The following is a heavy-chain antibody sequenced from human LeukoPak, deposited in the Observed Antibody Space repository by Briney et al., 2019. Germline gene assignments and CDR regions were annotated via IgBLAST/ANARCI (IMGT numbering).Heavy chain of an antibody. D-gene: IGHD3-16*01. J-gene: IGHJ4*02. CDR2: IGHDGSKI. V-gene: IGHV3-30*02. CDR3: AKDHVTWGNRYFDH. CDR1: GFSFSTFG. Sequence: GGSLRLSCAASGFSFSTFGMHWVRQAPGKGLEWVAFIGHDGSKIYYADSVQGRFTISRDNSKNTLYLEMNSLSGEDTALYYCAKDHVTWGNRYFDHWGQGTLGTVS.